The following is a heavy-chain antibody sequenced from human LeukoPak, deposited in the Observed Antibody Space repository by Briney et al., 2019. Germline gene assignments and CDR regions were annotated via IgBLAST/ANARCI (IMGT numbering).Heavy chain of an antibody. V-gene: IGHV1-18*01. D-gene: IGHD3-22*01. J-gene: IGHJ3*02. Sequence: GASAMVSCKASGYTFSSYSITWVRQAPGQGLEWMGWISAYNGDTNYAQKFQGRLTMTTDTSTNTAYMELRSLRSDDTAVYYCARPLTYYYDSSGRQACDIWGRGTMVTVSS. CDR3: ARPLTYYYDSSGRQACDI. CDR2: ISAYNGDT. CDR1: GYTFSSYS.